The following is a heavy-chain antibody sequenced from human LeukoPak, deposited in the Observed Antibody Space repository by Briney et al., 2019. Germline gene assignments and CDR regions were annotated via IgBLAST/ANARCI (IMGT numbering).Heavy chain of an antibody. CDR3: ARGPVYDFWSGYWPGKTYYYYYGMDV. CDR1: GDSISGYY. Sequence: SETLSLTCTVSGDSISGYYWSWIRQPPGKGLEWIGNIYHSGSTNYSPSLKSRVTISVDTSKNQFSLKLSSVTAADTAVYYCARGPVYDFWSGYWPGKTYYYYYGMDVWGQGTTVTVSS. D-gene: IGHD3-3*01. V-gene: IGHV4-59*01. CDR2: IYHSGST. J-gene: IGHJ6*02.